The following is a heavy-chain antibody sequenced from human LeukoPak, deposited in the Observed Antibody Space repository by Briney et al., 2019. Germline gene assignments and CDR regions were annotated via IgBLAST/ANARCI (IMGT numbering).Heavy chain of an antibody. Sequence: ASVKVSCKASGYTFTGYYMHWVRQAPGQGLEWMGWINPNSGGTKYAQKFQGRVTMTRDTSISTTYMELSRLRSDDTAVYHCARDPWATYSDYDSSYWGQGTLVTVSS. CDR3: ARDPWATYSDYDSSY. CDR1: GYTFTGYY. J-gene: IGHJ4*02. CDR2: INPNSGGT. V-gene: IGHV1-2*02. D-gene: IGHD5-12*01.